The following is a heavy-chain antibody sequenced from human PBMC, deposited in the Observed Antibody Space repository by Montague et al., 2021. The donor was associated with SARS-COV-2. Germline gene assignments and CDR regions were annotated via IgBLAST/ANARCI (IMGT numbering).Heavy chain of an antibody. CDR3: ARGWAFDP. Sequence: SETLSLTCTVSGASTASHYWNSLRQSPGNRPECIAYVYYHGDTKHNPSLQSRVTISIDTSENQFSLRLNSVTAADTAAYFCARGWAFDPWGQGRLVTVSS. CDR2: VYYHGDT. J-gene: IGHJ3*01. CDR1: GASTASHY. V-gene: IGHV4-59*08. D-gene: IGHD6-19*01.